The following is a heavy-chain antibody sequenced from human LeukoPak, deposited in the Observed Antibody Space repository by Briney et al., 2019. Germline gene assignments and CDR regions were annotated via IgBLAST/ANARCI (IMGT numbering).Heavy chain of an antibody. CDR1: GFTFSSHW. Sequence: GGSLRLSCAASGFTFSSHWVHWVRQAPGKGLVWVSRINSDGSSTSYADSVKGRFTISRDNAKNTLYLQMNSLRAEDTAVYFCAREVAGDFGDNWFDPWGQGTLVTVSS. V-gene: IGHV3-74*01. D-gene: IGHD3-10*01. J-gene: IGHJ5*02. CDR3: AREVAGDFGDNWFDP. CDR2: INSDGSST.